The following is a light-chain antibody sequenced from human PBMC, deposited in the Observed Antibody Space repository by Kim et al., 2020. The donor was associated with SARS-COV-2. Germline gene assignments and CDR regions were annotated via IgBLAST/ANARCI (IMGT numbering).Light chain of an antibody. CDR1: QVVSSRY. Sequence: SPGETATLACRASQVVSSRYLAWYQQKPGQAPRLLIYGASSRATGIPDRFSGSGSGTDFTLTISRLGPEDFAVYYCQQYGSSPWTFGQGTKVDIK. V-gene: IGKV3-20*01. J-gene: IGKJ1*01. CDR2: GAS. CDR3: QQYGSSPWT.